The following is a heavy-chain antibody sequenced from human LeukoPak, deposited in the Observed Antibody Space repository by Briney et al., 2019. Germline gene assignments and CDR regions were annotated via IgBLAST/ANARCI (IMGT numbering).Heavy chain of an antibody. D-gene: IGHD5-24*01. CDR1: GFTFSSYS. V-gene: IGHV3-21*01. CDR2: ISSSSRYI. J-gene: IGHJ3*02. Sequence: GGSLRLSCAASGFTFSSYSMNWVRQAPGKGLEWVSSISSSSRYIYYADSVKGRFTISRDNAKNSLYLQMNSLRAEDTAVYYCARAQEEIDAFDIWGQGTMVTVSS. CDR3: ARAQEEIDAFDI.